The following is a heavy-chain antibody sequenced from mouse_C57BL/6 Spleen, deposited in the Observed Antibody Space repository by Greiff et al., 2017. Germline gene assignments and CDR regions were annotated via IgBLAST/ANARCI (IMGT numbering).Heavy chain of an antibody. Sequence: EVQLQQSGPELVKPGASVKIPCKASGYTFTDYNMDWVKQSHGKSLEWIGDINPNNGGTIYNHKFKGKATLTVDKSSSTAYMELRSLTSEDTAVYYSARAEEDYSSSYAMDDWGQGTSVTVSS. J-gene: IGHJ4*01. V-gene: IGHV1-18*01. CDR1: GYTFTDYN. CDR2: INPNNGGT. D-gene: IGHD1-1*01. CDR3: ARAEEDYSSSYAMDD.